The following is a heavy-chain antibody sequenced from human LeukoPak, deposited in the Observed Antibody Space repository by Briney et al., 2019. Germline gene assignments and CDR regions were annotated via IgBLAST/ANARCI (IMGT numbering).Heavy chain of an antibody. CDR3: AKDLDNWNVVAFDY. J-gene: IGHJ4*02. D-gene: IGHD1-20*01. CDR1: GFTFSSYG. V-gene: IGHV3-23*01. CDR2: ISGSGGST. Sequence: GGSLRLSCAASGFTFSSYGMSWVRQAPGKGLEWVSAISGSGGSTYYADSVKGRFTISRDNSKNTLYLQMNSLRAEDTAVYYCAKDLDNWNVVAFDYWGQGTLVTVSS.